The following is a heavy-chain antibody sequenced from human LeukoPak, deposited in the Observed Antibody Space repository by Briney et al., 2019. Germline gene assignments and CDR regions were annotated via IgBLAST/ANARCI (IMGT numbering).Heavy chain of an antibody. D-gene: IGHD3-22*01. CDR1: GFTFSSYA. V-gene: IGHV3-23*01. J-gene: IGHJ4*02. CDR3: ARGYYDSSGYPPGVY. CDR2: ISGSGGST. Sequence: PGGSLRLSCAASGFTFSSYAMSWVRQAPGKGLEWVSAISGSGGSTYYADSVKGRFTISRDNAKNSLYLQMNSLRAEDTAVYYCARGYYDSSGYPPGVYWGQGTLVTVSS.